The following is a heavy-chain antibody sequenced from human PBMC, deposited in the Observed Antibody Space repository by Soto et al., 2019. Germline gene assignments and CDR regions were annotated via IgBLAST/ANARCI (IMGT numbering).Heavy chain of an antibody. CDR1: GFTFSSYA. D-gene: IGHD2-15*01. J-gene: IGHJ4*02. V-gene: IGHV3-30-3*01. CDR2: ISYDGSNK. Sequence: QVQLVESGGGVVQPGRSLRLSCAASGFTFSSYAMHWVRQAPGKGLEWVAVISYDGSNKYYADSVKGRFTISRDNAKNTLYLQMNSLRAEDTAVYYCARARYCSCGSCSRVFDYWGQGTLVTVSS. CDR3: ARARYCSCGSCSRVFDY.